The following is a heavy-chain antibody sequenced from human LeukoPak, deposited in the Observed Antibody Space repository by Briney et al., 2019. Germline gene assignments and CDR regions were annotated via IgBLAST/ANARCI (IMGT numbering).Heavy chain of an antibody. V-gene: IGHV3-23*01. J-gene: IGHJ6*02. CDR1: GFTFSTYT. D-gene: IGHD3-10*01. CDR2: ISGSGGSK. Sequence: PGGSLRLSCAASGFTFSTYTMNWVRQAPGKGLEWVSTISGSGGSKHYADSVEGRFTISRDSSKNTVYLQMNSLRAEDTAIYYCAKLTSASGAYGVDVWGQGTTVTVSS. CDR3: AKLTSASGAYGVDV.